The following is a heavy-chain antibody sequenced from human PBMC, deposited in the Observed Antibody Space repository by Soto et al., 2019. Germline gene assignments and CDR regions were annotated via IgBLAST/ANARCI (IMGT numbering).Heavy chain of an antibody. D-gene: IGHD2-21*02. CDR3: ARDGVAGGGGDIGWFDP. CDR1: GYTFTSYY. J-gene: IGHJ5*02. Sequence: QVHLVQSGAEVKKPGASVKVSCKASGYTFTSYYVYWVRQAPGQKLEWMVILSPSDGSTTYAQKFQGRVTMTRDTSTSTVYMELSSLRFADTAMYYCARDGVAGGGGDIGWFDPWGQGTLVTVSS. CDR2: LSPSDGST. V-gene: IGHV1-46*01.